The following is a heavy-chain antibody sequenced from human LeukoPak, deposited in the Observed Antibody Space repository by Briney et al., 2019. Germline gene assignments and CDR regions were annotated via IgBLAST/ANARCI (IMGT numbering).Heavy chain of an antibody. J-gene: IGHJ5*02. V-gene: IGHV4-34*01. CDR2: INHSGST. CDR1: GGSSSGYY. D-gene: IGHD4-17*01. CDR3: GIRKVTTPLNWFDP. Sequence: SETLSLTCAVYGGSSSGYYWSWIRQPPGKGLEWIGEINHSGSTNYNPSLKSRVTISVDTSKNQFSLKLSSVTAADTAVYYCGIRKVTTPLNWFDPWGQGTLVTVSS.